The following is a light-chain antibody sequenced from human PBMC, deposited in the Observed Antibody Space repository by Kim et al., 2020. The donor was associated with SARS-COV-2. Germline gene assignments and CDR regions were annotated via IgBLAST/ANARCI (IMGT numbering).Light chain of an antibody. CDR1: QNINKW. V-gene: IGKV1-5*03. Sequence: ASVGDRVTITCRASQNINKWLACYQQKPGKAPSLLIYKASTLESGVPSRFSGSGSGTEFTLTISSLQPDDFATYYCQHYAGTLWTFGQGTKVDIK. CDR2: KAS. J-gene: IGKJ1*01. CDR3: QHYAGTLWT.